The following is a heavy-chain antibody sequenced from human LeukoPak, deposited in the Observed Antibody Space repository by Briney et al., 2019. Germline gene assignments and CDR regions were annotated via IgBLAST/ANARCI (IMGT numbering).Heavy chain of an antibody. Sequence: GGSLRLSCAASGFPFSTYWMSWVRQAPGKGLEWVANIKQDGSEKYYADSVKGRFTISRDNAKNSLYLQMNSLRAEDTAVYYCANAWEYQLPLDYWGQGTLVTVSS. CDR1: GFPFSTYW. V-gene: IGHV3-7*01. D-gene: IGHD2-2*01. CDR2: IKQDGSEK. CDR3: ANAWEYQLPLDY. J-gene: IGHJ4*02.